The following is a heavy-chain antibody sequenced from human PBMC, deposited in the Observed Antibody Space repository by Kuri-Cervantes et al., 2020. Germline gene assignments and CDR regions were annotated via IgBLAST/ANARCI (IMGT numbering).Heavy chain of an antibody. V-gene: IGHV2-70*11. J-gene: IGHJ6*02. CDR3: ARICYGSGSYFGNYGMDV. CDR1: GFSLSTSGVG. D-gene: IGHD3-10*01. CDR2: IDWDDDK. Sequence: SGPTLVKHTQSPTLTCTFSGFSLSTSGVGVSWIRQLPGKALEWLARIDWDDDKYYSTSLKTRLTISKDTSKNQVVLTMTNMDPVDTATYYCARICYGSGSYFGNYGMDVWGQGTTVTVSS.